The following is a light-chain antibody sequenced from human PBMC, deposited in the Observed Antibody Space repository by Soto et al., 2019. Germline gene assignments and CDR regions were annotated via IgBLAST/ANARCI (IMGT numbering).Light chain of an antibody. CDR2: GNI. CDR3: KSYDSTLIARYV. Sequence: QSVLTQPPSVSGAPGQRVTISCTGSSSNIGAGYDVHWYQQRPGTAPKLLIFGNINRPSGVPDRFSGSKSGTSASLAITGRQAEDGVDYDTKSYDSTLIARYVFGTGTKLT. V-gene: IGLV1-40*01. CDR1: SSNIGAGYD. J-gene: IGLJ1*01.